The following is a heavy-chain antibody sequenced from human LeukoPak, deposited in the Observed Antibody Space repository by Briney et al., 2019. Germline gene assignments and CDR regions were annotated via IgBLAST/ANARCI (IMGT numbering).Heavy chain of an antibody. V-gene: IGHV4-59*01. CDR2: IYYSGSA. Sequence: SETLSLTCTVSGGSISDYSWSWIRQPPGKGLEWIGNIYYSGSANHNPSLKSRVTISVDTSKNQFSLTLSSVTAADAAVYYCARAGDYYVSGSYLGYWGQGTLDTVSS. J-gene: IGHJ4*02. CDR3: ARAGDYYVSGSYLGY. CDR1: GGSISDYS. D-gene: IGHD3-10*01.